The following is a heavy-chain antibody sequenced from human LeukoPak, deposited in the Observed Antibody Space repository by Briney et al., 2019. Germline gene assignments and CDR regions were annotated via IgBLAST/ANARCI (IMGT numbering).Heavy chain of an antibody. J-gene: IGHJ4*02. CDR3: AGGVAATPSTGY. V-gene: IGHV4-34*01. D-gene: IGHD2-15*01. CDR1: GGSFSVYY. Sequence: PSETLSLTCAVYGGSFSVYYWSWIRQPPGKGLEWIGEINHSGSTNYNPSLKSRVTISVDTSKNQFSLKLSSVTAADTAVYYCAGGVAATPSTGYWGQGTLVTVSS. CDR2: INHSGST.